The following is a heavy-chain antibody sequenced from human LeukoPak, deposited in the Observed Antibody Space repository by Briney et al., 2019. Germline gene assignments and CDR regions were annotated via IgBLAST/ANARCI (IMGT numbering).Heavy chain of an antibody. CDR2: IAHHGSNK. CDR1: GFTFSSHA. Sequence: GGSLRLSCAASGFTFSSHAMHWVRQGPGKGLEWVAYIAHHGSNKYYADSVKGRFTISRDDSNTLYLQMNSLRADDTAVYYCGKSTPSSSWGQGTLVIVS. J-gene: IGHJ4*02. CDR3: GKSTPSSS. V-gene: IGHV3-30*02. D-gene: IGHD2-15*01.